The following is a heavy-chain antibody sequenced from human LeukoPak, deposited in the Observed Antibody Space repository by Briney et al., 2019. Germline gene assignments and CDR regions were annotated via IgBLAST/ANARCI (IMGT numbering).Heavy chain of an antibody. CDR2: AGWAGGTT. J-gene: IGHJ4*02. Sequence: PGGSLRLSCATSGFTFDRYTIHWVRQAPGKGLEWVSLAGWAGGTTYYSDSVRGRFTLSRDSGKNSVYRQMNSLTTDDTAFYFCAKELDTMFFDYWGQGALVTVSS. V-gene: IGHV3-43*01. D-gene: IGHD3-10*02. CDR1: GFTFDRYT. CDR3: AKELDTMFFDY.